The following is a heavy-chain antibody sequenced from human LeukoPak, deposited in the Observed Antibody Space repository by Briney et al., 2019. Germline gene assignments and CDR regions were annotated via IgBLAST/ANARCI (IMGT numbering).Heavy chain of an antibody. CDR1: GGSITGDY. V-gene: IGHV4-4*07. CDR3: ATGRDADSARGYYDMDV. D-gene: IGHD5-24*01. CDR2: IYSGGST. Sequence: SETLSLTCTVSGGSITGDYWTWIRQPAGKGLEWIGRIYSGGSTNYNPPLKSRVTMSVDTSKNQFSLKLSSVTAADTAVYYCATGRDADSARGYYDMDVWGQGTTVTVSS. J-gene: IGHJ6*02.